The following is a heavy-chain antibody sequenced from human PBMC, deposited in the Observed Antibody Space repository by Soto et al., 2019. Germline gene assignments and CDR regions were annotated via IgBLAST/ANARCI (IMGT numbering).Heavy chain of an antibody. CDR3: AKDLFTMIVVVTSDAFDI. V-gene: IGHV3-23*01. Sequence: GGSLRLSCAASGFTFSSYGMYWVRQAPGKGLEWVSAISGSGGSTYYADSVKGRFTISRDNSKNTLYLQMNSLRAEDTAVYYCAKDLFTMIVVVTSDAFDIWGQGTMVTVSS. J-gene: IGHJ3*02. CDR1: GFTFSSYG. D-gene: IGHD3-22*01. CDR2: ISGSGGST.